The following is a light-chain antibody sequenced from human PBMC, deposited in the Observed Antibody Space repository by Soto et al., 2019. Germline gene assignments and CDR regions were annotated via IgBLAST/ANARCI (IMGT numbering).Light chain of an antibody. CDR3: SSFSSSTSCV. Sequence: LNHLASVHSSPLQCLAITYTETSSDVGSYNSVSWYQQYPGKAPKLMIHDVNNRPSGISDRFSGSKSGNTASLTISGLQAEDEDDYYCSSFSSSTSCVFGTGTKVTV. J-gene: IGLJ1*01. CDR2: DVN. CDR1: SSDVGSYNS. V-gene: IGLV2-14*03.